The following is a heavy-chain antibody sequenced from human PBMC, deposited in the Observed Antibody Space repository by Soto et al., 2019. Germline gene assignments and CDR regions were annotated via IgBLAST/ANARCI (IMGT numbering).Heavy chain of an antibody. Sequence: SQTLSLTCVISGDSVSSNSAAWNWIRLSPSKGLEWLARTYYRSRWYNDYAVSVRSRITVNPDTSKNQFSLQLASVTPEDTAVYYCAGTTSHHWLYMDVWGKGATVTVSS. J-gene: IGHJ6*03. CDR1: GDSVSSNSAA. CDR3: AGTTSHHWLYMDV. D-gene: IGHD1-7*01. V-gene: IGHV6-1*01. CDR2: TYYRSRWYN.